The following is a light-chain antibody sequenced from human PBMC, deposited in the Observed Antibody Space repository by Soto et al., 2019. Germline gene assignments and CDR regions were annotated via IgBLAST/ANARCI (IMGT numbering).Light chain of an antibody. J-gene: IGKJ1*01. V-gene: IGKV1-5*03. CDR2: KAS. CDR1: QTISTL. CDR3: QQYSTYPWT. Sequence: DIQMTQSPSTLSASVGDRVTITCRASQTISTLLAWYQQRPGKAPNLLIYKASSLESGVPSRFSGSGSGTEFTLTISSLQPDDFATYSCQQYSTYPWTFGKGTKVEVK.